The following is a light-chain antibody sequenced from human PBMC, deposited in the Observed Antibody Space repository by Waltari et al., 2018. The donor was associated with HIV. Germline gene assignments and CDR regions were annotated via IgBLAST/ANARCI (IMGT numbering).Light chain of an antibody. CDR1: QIIDHW. V-gene: IGKV1-5*03. CDR3: QQYNSHSYS. Sequence: DVQMTQSPSTLSASVGDRVSITCRASQIIDHWLACYQQKPGQPPTLLIYKTSYLESGVPTRFSGSGSGADFTLTIDGLQPEDFATYYGQQYNSHSYSFGQGTKLDIK. J-gene: IGKJ2*01. CDR2: KTS.